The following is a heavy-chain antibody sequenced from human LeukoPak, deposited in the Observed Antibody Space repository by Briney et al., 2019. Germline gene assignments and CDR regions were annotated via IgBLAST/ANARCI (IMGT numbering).Heavy chain of an antibody. V-gene: IGHV1-18*04. J-gene: IGHJ4*02. Sequence: ASVKVSCKASGYTFTAYYMHWVRQAPGQGLEWMGWISAYNGDTNYAQKLQGRVTMTTDTSTSTAYMELRSLRSDDTAVYYCARARGAGTGVFDYWGQGTLVTVSS. CDR2: ISAYNGDT. CDR3: ARARGAGTGVFDY. D-gene: IGHD6-13*01. CDR1: GYTFTAYY.